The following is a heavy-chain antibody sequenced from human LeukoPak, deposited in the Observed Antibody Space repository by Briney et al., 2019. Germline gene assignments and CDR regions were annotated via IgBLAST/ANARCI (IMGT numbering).Heavy chain of an antibody. Sequence: GGSLRLSCAASGFSFSDYYMSWIRQAPGKGLEWVSYVSSSGTRIYYADSVKGRFTISRDNVKNSLYLQMNSLRAEDTAVYYCARDPPHYVWGSSEGGYWGQGTLVTVSS. CDR1: GFSFSDYY. J-gene: IGHJ4*02. V-gene: IGHV3-11*04. CDR2: VSSSGTRI. CDR3: ARDPPHYVWGSSEGGY. D-gene: IGHD3-16*01.